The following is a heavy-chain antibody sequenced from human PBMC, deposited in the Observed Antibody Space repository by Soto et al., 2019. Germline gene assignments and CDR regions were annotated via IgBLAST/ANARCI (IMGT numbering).Heavy chain of an antibody. V-gene: IGHV4-59*08. CDR1: AASISSYY. D-gene: IGHD2-15*01. J-gene: IGHJ2*01. CDR2: MYNSEDT. Sequence: VQLQESGPGLVRPSETLSLTCTVSAASISSYYWTWMRQSPGKGLEWIGHMYNSEDTKYNPSLKSRVTMSVDTSKNQFALKLRSVTAADTAIYYCVRHATDRLGNAEDWYFDLWGRGTLVTVSS. CDR3: VRHATDRLGNAEDWYFDL.